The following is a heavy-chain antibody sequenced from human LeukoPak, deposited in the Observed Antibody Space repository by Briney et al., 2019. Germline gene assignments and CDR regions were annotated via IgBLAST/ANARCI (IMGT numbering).Heavy chain of an antibody. V-gene: IGHV3-30*18. CDR3: AKRLLVPAARGGGEWFDP. Sequence: GGSLRLSCAASGFTFSSYGMHWVRQAPGKGLEWVAVISYDGSNKYYADSVKGRFTISRDNSKNTLYLQMNSLRAEDTAVYYCAKRLLVPAARGGGEWFDPWGQGTLVTVSS. D-gene: IGHD2-2*01. J-gene: IGHJ5*02. CDR2: ISYDGSNK. CDR1: GFTFSSYG.